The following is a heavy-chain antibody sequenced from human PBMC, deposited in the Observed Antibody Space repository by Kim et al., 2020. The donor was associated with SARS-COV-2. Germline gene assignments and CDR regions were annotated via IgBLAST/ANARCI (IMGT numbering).Heavy chain of an antibody. CDR2: ISSNGGST. V-gene: IGHV3-64D*09. CDR3: VKPRPDELYSSSPCYYGIEV. Sequence: GGSLRLSCSASGFTFSSYAMHWVRQAPGKGLEYVSAISSNGGSTYYADSVKGRFTISRDNSKNTLYLQMSSLRAEDTAVYYCVKPRPDELYSSSPCYYGIEVWGRGTTVTLSS. D-gene: IGHD6-6*01. CDR1: GFTFSSYA. J-gene: IGHJ6*02.